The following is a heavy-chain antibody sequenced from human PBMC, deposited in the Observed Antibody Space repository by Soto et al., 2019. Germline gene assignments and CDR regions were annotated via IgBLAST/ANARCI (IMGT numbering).Heavy chain of an antibody. CDR1: GYTFTGYY. V-gene: IGHV1-2*02. J-gene: IGHJ6*02. D-gene: IGHD3-10*01. CDR2: INPNSGGT. CDR3: ARSGMGWYYYGMDV. Sequence: ASVNVSCKASGYTFTGYYMHWVRQAPGQGLEWMGWINPNSGGTNYAQKFQGRVTMTRDTSISTAYMELSRLRSDDTAVYYCARSGMGWYYYGMDVWGQGTAVTVSS.